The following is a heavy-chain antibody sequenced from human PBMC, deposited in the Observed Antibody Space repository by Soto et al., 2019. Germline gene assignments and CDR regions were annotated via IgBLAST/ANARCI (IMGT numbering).Heavy chain of an antibody. D-gene: IGHD5-12*01. CDR1: GGSIRNYY. J-gene: IGHJ4*01. CDR2: VYSSGST. CDR3: AIDHPRSYGVYDFDY. V-gene: IGHV4-59*01. Sequence: SETLSLTCTVSGGSIRNYYWSWIRQPPGKGLEWIGYVYSSGSTHYNPSLQSRVTISADTSKNQVSLKVNSVTAADTAVYYCAIDHPRSYGVYDFDYWGQEPRSQSPQ.